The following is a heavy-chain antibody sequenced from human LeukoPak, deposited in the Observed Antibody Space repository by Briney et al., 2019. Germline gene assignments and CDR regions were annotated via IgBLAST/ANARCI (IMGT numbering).Heavy chain of an antibody. D-gene: IGHD3-10*01. CDR3: AHRHGGPSTNFDY. J-gene: IGHJ4*02. CDR1: GCSLSTYGVG. CDR2: MYWNGDK. Sequence: SGPTLVKPTQTLTLTCTFSGCSLSTYGVGGGLIRQPPGKALDWGAIMYWNGDKRYSQSLKSRLTITKDPSKHQVVLTMTNMDPVDTATYYCAHRHGGPSTNFDYWGQGTLVTVSS. V-gene: IGHV2-5*01.